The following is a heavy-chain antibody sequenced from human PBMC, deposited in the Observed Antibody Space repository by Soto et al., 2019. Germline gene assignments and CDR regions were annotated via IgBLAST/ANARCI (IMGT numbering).Heavy chain of an antibody. CDR3: ARHDPDAFDI. V-gene: IGHV4-31*03. CDR1: GDSITSGGYS. J-gene: IGHJ3*02. D-gene: IGHD1-1*01. CDR2: VYHSGST. Sequence: SETLSLTCNVSGDSITSGGYSWGWIRQQPGKGLEWIGYVYHSGSTYYNPSLKSRITMSLDTSKNQFSLKLSPVTVAYTAVYYCARHDPDAFDIWSQGTMVTGSS.